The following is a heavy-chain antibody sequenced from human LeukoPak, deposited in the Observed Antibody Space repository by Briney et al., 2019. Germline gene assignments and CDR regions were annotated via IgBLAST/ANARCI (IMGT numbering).Heavy chain of an antibody. CDR2: IYPGDSDT. CDR3: ARLGSTSFYYYYYMDV. CDR1: GYSFTSYW. V-gene: IGHV5-51*01. J-gene: IGHJ6*03. Sequence: GESLEISCKGSGYSFTSYWIGWVRQMPGKGLEWMGIIYPGDSDTRYSPSFQGQVTISADKSISTAYLQWSSLKASDTAMYYCARLGSTSFYYYYYMDVWGKGTTVTVSS. D-gene: IGHD2-2*01.